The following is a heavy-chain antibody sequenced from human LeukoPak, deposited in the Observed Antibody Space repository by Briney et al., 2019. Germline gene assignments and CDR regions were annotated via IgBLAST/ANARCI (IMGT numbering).Heavy chain of an antibody. J-gene: IGHJ6*03. CDR1: GGSISSYY. V-gene: IGHV4-59*08. CDR2: IYYSGST. CDR3: ARVLGHYYYYIDV. Sequence: PSETLSLTCTVSGGSISSYYWSWIRQPPGKGLEWIGYIYYSGSTNYNPSLKSRVTISVDTSKNQFSLKLSSVTAADTAVYYCARVLGHYYYYIDVWGKGTTVTVSS.